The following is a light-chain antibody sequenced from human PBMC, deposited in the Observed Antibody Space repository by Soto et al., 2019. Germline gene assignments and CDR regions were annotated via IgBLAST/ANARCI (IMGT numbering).Light chain of an antibody. CDR2: DAS. CDR1: QSISSW. J-gene: IGKJ2*01. Sequence: DIPMTQSPSTLSASVGDRVTITCRASQSISSWLAWYQQKPGKAPKLLIYDASSLESGVPSRFSGSGSGTEFTLTVSSLQPDDFATDYCQQYNSYSQYTFGQGTKLEIK. V-gene: IGKV1-5*01. CDR3: QQYNSYSQYT.